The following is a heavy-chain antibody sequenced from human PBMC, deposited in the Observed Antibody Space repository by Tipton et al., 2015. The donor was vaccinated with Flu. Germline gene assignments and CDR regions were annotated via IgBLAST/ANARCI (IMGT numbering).Heavy chain of an antibody. CDR3: ARLSYYDVDLKNFYFDY. J-gene: IGHJ4*02. Sequence: TLSLTCTVSSGSIRSTNYFCAWIRQPPGKRLELIGSVYPSGTTYYNPSLKSRVTISVDTSKSQFSLMLRSVTAADTAAYYCARLSYYDVDLKNFYFDYWGQGALVSVSP. CDR2: VYPSGTT. CDR1: SGSIRSTNYF. D-gene: IGHD3-10*02. V-gene: IGHV4-39*01.